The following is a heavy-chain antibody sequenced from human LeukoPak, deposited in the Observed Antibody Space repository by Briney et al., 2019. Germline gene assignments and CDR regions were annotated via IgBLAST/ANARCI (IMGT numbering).Heavy chain of an antibody. V-gene: IGHV3-53*01. CDR1: GFTVSSNY. J-gene: IGHJ4*02. CDR3: ASQLPKHDYGFDY. Sequence: PGGSLRLSCAASGFTVSSNYMSWVRQAPGKGLEWVSVIYSGGSTYYADSVKGRFTISRDNSKNTLYLQMNSLRAEDTAVYYCASQLPKHDYGFDYWGQGALVTVSS. D-gene: IGHD4-17*01. CDR2: IYSGGST.